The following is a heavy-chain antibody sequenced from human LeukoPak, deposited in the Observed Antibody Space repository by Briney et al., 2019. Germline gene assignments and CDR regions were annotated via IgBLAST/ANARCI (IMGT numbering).Heavy chain of an antibody. V-gene: IGHV4-39*01. Sequence: SETLSLTCSVSADSVSRSDSYWDWIRQPPGKGLEWIGTIYYSGRTYYSPSLKSRVTLSIDTSSNQFSLNLRSVTAADTAVYYCARRRYYDGSGYLEWGQGTLLSVSS. D-gene: IGHD3-22*01. CDR3: ARRRYYDGSGYLE. CDR2: IYYSGRT. J-gene: IGHJ1*01. CDR1: ADSVSRSDSY.